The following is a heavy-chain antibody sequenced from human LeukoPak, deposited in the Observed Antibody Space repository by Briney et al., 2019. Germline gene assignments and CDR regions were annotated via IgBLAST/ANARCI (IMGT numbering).Heavy chain of an antibody. CDR1: GFTFSSYG. CDR3: ASEVIVVVVAATAHAFDI. Sequence: GGSLRLSCAASGFTFSSYGMHWVGQAPGTGLEWVAFIRYDGSNKYYADSVKSRFTISRDNSKNTLYLQMNSLRAEDTAVYYGASEVIVVVVAATAHAFDIWRQGTRVSVSS. D-gene: IGHD2-15*01. V-gene: IGHV3-30*02. CDR2: IRYDGSNK. J-gene: IGHJ3*02.